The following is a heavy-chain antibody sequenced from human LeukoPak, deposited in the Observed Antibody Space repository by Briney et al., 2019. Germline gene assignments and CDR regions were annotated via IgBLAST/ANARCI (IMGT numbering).Heavy chain of an antibody. CDR2: ISGSGGST. D-gene: IGHD2-2*01. J-gene: IGHJ3*02. CDR1: GFTFSSYA. V-gene: IGHV3-23*01. CDR3: AKGGYCSSTSCPARLAFDI. Sequence: GGSLRLPCAASGFTFSSYAMSWVRQAPGKGLEWVSAISGSGGSTYYADSVKGRFTISRDNSKNTLYLQMNSLRAEDTAVYYCAKGGYCSSTSCPARLAFDIWGQGTMVTVSS.